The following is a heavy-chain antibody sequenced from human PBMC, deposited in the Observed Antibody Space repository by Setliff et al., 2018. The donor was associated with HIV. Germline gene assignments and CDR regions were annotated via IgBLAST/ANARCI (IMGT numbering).Heavy chain of an antibody. CDR3: ARERDSSGYRFDP. V-gene: IGHV1-3*03. J-gene: IGHJ5*02. CDR2: INAGNGNT. Sequence: ASVKVSCKASGYTFTNYAIHWVRQAPGQRLEWMGWINAGNGNTKYSQEFQGRLTITRDTYATTAYMELFSLRSEDMAVYYCARERDSSGYRFDPWGQGTLVTVSS. CDR1: GYTFTNYA. D-gene: IGHD3-22*01.